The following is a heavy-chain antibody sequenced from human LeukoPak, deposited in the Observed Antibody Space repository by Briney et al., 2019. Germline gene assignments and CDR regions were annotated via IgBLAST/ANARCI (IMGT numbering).Heavy chain of an antibody. CDR2: IYYSGST. D-gene: IGHD4-11*01. J-gene: IGHJ5*02. Sequence: PSETLSLTCTVSGGSISSSSYYWGWIRQPPWKGLEWIGSIYYSGSTYYNPSLKSRVTISVDTSKNQFSLKLSSVTAADTAVYYCARGTIRATTVTTLGRGWFDPWGQGTLVTVSS. CDR1: GGSISSSSYY. V-gene: IGHV4-39*01. CDR3: ARGTIRATTVTTLGRGWFDP.